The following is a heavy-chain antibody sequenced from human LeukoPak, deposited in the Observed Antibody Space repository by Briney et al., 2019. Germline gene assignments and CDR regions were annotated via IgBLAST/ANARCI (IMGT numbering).Heavy chain of an antibody. CDR2: IDPSGGST. CDR1: GYTFISYS. Sequence: GASVKVSCKASGYTFISYSMHWVRQAPGQGLEWMGIIDPSGGSTSYAQKFQGRVTMTRDMSTSTVYMELSSLRSEDTAVYYCARDKLRYYDRSGSYYFDYWGQGTLVTVSS. J-gene: IGHJ4*02. D-gene: IGHD3-22*01. CDR3: ARDKLRYYDRSGSYYFDY. V-gene: IGHV1-46*01.